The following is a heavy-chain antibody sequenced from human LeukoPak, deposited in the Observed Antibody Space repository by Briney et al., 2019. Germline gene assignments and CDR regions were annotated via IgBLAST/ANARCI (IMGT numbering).Heavy chain of an antibody. J-gene: IGHJ4*02. CDR3: ARGDLGTTSNQIFDF. D-gene: IGHD1-1*01. V-gene: IGHV3-48*01. CDR2: INSRSSSM. CDR1: GFTFSSYA. Sequence: RPGGSLRLSCAASGFTFSSYAMSWVRQAPGKGLEWVSYINSRSSSMHYADSAKGRFTISRDNAKNSLYLQMDSLRVEDTAIYYCARGDLGTTSNQIFDFWGQGTLVTVSS.